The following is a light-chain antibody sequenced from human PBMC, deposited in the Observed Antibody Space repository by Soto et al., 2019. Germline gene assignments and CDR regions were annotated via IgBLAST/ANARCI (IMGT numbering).Light chain of an antibody. V-gene: IGKV3-20*01. J-gene: IGKJ3*01. CDR3: QQYDNSPFT. Sequence: EIVLTQSPGTLSLSPGERATLSCRASQSLSINYLAWYQQKPGQAPSLLIYAASSRAAGIPDRFSASGSGTDFTLTISRLEPEDFAVYYCQQYDNSPFTFGPGTKVDN. CDR1: QSLSINY. CDR2: AAS.